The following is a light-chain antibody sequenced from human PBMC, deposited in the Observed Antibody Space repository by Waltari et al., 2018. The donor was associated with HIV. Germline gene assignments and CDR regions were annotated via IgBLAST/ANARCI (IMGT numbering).Light chain of an antibody. CDR3: QQYNSYPLI. Sequence: QMTQSPPTLSSSVGARVTITCRASQDIKKWLAWYQKQPGKAPKLLIYQASLLDNGVSPRFSGDGSGTEFTLTITNLHPDDVATYFCQQYNSYPLIFGGGTKVQ. CDR1: QDIKKW. V-gene: IGKV1-5*03. CDR2: QAS. J-gene: IGKJ4*01.